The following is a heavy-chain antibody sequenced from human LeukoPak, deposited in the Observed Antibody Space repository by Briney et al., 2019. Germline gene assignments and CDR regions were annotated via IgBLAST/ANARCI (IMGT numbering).Heavy chain of an antibody. Sequence: PSETLSLTCTVSGGSISSSNYYWSWIRQPAGKGLEWVGRIYTSGNTNYNPSLKSRVTISVDMSKNQFSRKLSSVTAADTAMYYCARILGETGNPEEDSFDMWGQGTMVTVSP. J-gene: IGHJ3*02. D-gene: IGHD3-16*01. CDR2: IYTSGNT. CDR3: ARILGETGNPEEDSFDM. CDR1: GGSISSSNYY. V-gene: IGHV4-61*02.